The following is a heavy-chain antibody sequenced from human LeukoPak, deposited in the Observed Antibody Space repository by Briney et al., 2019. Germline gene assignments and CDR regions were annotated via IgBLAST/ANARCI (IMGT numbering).Heavy chain of an antibody. CDR2: ISSSGGST. Sequence: GGSLRLSCAASGFTFSSYAMSWVRQAAGKGLEWVSSISSSGGSTYYADSVKGRFTISRDYSKNTLYLQMNSLRAEDTAVHYCAKDLYTYGTTPLDYWGQGTLVTVSS. J-gene: IGHJ4*02. CDR1: GFTFSSYA. V-gene: IGHV3-23*01. D-gene: IGHD5-18*01. CDR3: AKDLYTYGTTPLDY.